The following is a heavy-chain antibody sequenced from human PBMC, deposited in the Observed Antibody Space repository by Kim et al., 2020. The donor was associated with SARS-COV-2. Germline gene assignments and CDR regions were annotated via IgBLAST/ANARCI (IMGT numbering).Heavy chain of an antibody. D-gene: IGHD6-19*01. V-gene: IGHV3-23*01. CDR1: GFTFSSYA. CDR2: IRGSGDST. J-gene: IGHJ1*01. Sequence: GGSLRLSCAASGFTFSSYAMSWVRQAPGKGLEWVSGIRGSGDSTTYADSVKGRFTISRDNSKNTLYLQMDRLRADDTALYYCAKVSWGGSGWVEYFQHWGQGTLVTVSS. CDR3: AKVSWGGSGWVEYFQH.